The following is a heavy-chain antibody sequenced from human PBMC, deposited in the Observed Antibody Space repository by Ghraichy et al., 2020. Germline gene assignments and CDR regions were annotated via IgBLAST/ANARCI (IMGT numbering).Heavy chain of an antibody. V-gene: IGHV4-38-2*01. CDR2: LYHSGSA. D-gene: IGHD3-22*01. J-gene: IGHJ4*02. CDR3: ARGFFDGGGYELGFDY. CDR1: GYSISSGYY. Sequence: SETLSLTCAVSGYSISSGYYWGWIRQPPGKGLEWIGILYHSGSAYYNPSLQSRVTISLDTSKNQLSLKLSTMTAADTAVYYCARGFFDGGGYELGFDYWGQGTLVTVSS.